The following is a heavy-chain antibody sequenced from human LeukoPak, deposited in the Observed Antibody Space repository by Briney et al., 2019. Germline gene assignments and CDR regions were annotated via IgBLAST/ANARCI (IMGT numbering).Heavy chain of an antibody. CDR2: IYYTGST. J-gene: IGHJ4*02. V-gene: IGHV4-59*01. CDR1: GGSISTYY. Sequence: PSETLSLTCTVSGGSISTYYWSWIRQPPGKGLEWIGYIYYTGSTTYNPSLRSRVAISIDTSKNQFSLRLNSVTAADSAVYYCARGRGDSRGTSFDYWGQGTLVTVSS. CDR3: ARGRGDSRGTSFDY. D-gene: IGHD3-22*01.